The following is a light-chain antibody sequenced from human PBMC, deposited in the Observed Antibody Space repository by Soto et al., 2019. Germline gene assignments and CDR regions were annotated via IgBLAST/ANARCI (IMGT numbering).Light chain of an antibody. Sequence: IQLTQSPSSLSASVGDRVTFTCRASEDISSYLAWYQQKPGTAPKILIYAESALHSGVPSRFSGSGSGTDLTLTISSLQPEDFAIYFCQKLKNYPITCGQGTRLEIK. CDR3: QKLKNYPIT. CDR1: EDISSY. J-gene: IGKJ5*01. V-gene: IGKV1-9*01. CDR2: AES.